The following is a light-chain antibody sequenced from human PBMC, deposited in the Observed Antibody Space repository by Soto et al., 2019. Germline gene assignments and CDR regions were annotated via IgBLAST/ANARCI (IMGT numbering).Light chain of an antibody. CDR2: EVN. CDR3: SSFAVSNAFL. CDR1: GSAVGRYNY. V-gene: IGLV2-8*01. Sequence: QFVLTQPPSACGFPGQSVTFSCTGTGSAVGRYNYVSWYHHHPGKAAKLIIYEVNKRPSEVPARFSGSKSANTASLTVSGLHAEDEAHYYCSSFAVSNAFLFSTGTKDTVL. J-gene: IGLJ1*01.